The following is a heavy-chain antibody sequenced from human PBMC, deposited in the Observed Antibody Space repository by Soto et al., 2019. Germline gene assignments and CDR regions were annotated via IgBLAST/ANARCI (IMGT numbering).Heavy chain of an antibody. CDR1: GFSFSTYG. J-gene: IGHJ6*02. CDR3: AKVIRADSTSSNFYYYSGMDV. V-gene: IGHV3-30*18. D-gene: IGHD6-6*01. CDR2: ISNDGSNK. Sequence: QVQMVESGGGVVQPGSSLRLSCAASGFSFSTYGMHWVRQAPGKGLEWMAVISNDGSNKYYADSVKGRFTISRDNSKDTLFPQMNSLRGEDTAIYYCAKVIRADSTSSNFYYYSGMDVWGQGTTVTVSS.